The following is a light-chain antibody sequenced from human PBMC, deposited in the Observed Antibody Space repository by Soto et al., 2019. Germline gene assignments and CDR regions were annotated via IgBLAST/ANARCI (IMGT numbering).Light chain of an antibody. CDR3: ATWDDSLNGVDV. Sequence: QSALTQPPSASGTPGQRVTISCSGSSSNIGSNTVNWYQQLPGTAPKLLIYSNNQRPSGVPDRFSGSKSGTSASLAISGLQSEDEADYYCATWDDSLNGVDVFGTGTKVTVL. CDR1: SSNIGSNT. CDR2: SNN. V-gene: IGLV1-44*01. J-gene: IGLJ1*01.